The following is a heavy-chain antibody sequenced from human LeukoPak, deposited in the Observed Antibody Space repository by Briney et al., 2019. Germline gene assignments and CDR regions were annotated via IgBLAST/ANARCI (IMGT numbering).Heavy chain of an antibody. CDR2: ISGSGSRI. J-gene: IGHJ4*02. V-gene: IGHV3-48*03. CDR3: AKDQSRGGFGLDC. Sequence: GGSLRLSCAGSGPTFSNYEMNWVRQAPGKGLEWVSFISGSGSRIYYADSVQGRFTISRDNAKNSLFLQMDNLRVDDTGVYYCAKDQSRGGFGLDCWGQGTLVTVSS. D-gene: IGHD3-16*01. CDR1: GPTFSNYE.